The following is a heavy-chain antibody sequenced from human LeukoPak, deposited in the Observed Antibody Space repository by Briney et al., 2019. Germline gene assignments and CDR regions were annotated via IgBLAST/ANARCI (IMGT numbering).Heavy chain of an antibody. V-gene: IGHV4-61*02. CDR1: GGSISSGSYY. Sequence: SETLSLTCTVSGGSISSGSYYWSWIRQPAGKGLEWIGRIYTSGSTNYNPSLKSRVTISVDTSKNQFSLKLSSVTAADTAVYYCARSSIPDTAMARRYYYYYMDVWGKGTTVTISS. D-gene: IGHD5-18*01. CDR2: IYTSGST. J-gene: IGHJ6*03. CDR3: ARSSIPDTAMARRYYYYYMDV.